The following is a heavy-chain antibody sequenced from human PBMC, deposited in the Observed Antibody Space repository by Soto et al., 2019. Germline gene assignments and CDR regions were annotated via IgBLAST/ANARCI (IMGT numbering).Heavy chain of an antibody. CDR1: GFTFSIYA. V-gene: IGHV3-23*01. D-gene: IGHD3-10*01. Sequence: GGSLRLSCAASGFTFSIYAMSWVRQAPGKGLEWVSAISGSGGSTYYADSVKGRFTISRDNSKNTLYLQMNSLRAEDTAVYYCAKATHYYGSGSYYTPLLYWGQGTLVTVSS. CDR2: ISGSGGST. CDR3: AKATHYYGSGSYYTPLLY. J-gene: IGHJ4*02.